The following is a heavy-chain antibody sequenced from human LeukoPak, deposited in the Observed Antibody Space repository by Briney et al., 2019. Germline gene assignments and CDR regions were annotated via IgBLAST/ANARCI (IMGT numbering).Heavy chain of an antibody. D-gene: IGHD2-21*01. Sequence: GGSLRLSCAASGFTFSSYEMNWVRQAPGKGLEWVSYISSSGNTIYYADSVKGRFTISRDNAKNSLYLQMNSLRADDTAVYYCSSIVARRRLSPGDMGVWGQGTTVTVSS. V-gene: IGHV3-48*03. CDR3: SSIVARRRLSPGDMGV. J-gene: IGHJ6*02. CDR2: ISSSGNTI. CDR1: GFTFSSYE.